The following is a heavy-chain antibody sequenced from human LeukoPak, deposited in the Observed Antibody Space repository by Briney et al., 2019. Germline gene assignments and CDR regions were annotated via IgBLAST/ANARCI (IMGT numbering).Heavy chain of an antibody. Sequence: GASVKVSCKASGYTFTSYDINWVRQATGQGLEWMGWMNPNSGNTGYAQKFQGRVTITRNTSISTAYMELSSLRSEDTAVYYCARGQGEYDFWSGYYTGMWFDPWGQGTLVTVSS. CDR2: MNPNSGNT. V-gene: IGHV1-8*03. CDR1: GYTFTSYD. CDR3: ARGQGEYDFWSGYYTGMWFDP. D-gene: IGHD3-3*01. J-gene: IGHJ5*02.